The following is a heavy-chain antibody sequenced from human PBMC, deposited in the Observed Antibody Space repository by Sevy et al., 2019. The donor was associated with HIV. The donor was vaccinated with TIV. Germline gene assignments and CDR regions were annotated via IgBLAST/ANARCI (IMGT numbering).Heavy chain of an antibody. V-gene: IGHV6-1*01. CDR3: ARDGLTYGGLDV. CDR1: GDSVSSNSAA. J-gene: IGHJ6*02. D-gene: IGHD1-20*01. Sequence: SETLSLTCAISGDSVSSNSAAWNWVRQSPSRGLEWLGRTFYRSTWFVDYAASVKRRIIISRDTSKNQVSLQLKSVTPEDTAMYFCARDGLTYGGLDVWGQGTTVTVSS. CDR2: TFYRSTWFV.